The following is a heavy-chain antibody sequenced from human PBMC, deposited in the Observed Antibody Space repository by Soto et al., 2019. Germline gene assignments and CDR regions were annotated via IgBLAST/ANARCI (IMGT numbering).Heavy chain of an antibody. V-gene: IGHV1-18*01. D-gene: IGHD3-16*01. Sequence: ASVKVSCKASGYTFNFYGITWVRQAPGQGLEWMGWISGFNGNTNYAADLQGRVTMTTDTFTSTAYMELRGLRSDDTAVYYCARIGVSSGHESPDFDSWGQGTLVTVSS. J-gene: IGHJ4*02. CDR3: ARIGVSSGHESPDFDS. CDR1: GYTFNFYG. CDR2: ISGFNGNT.